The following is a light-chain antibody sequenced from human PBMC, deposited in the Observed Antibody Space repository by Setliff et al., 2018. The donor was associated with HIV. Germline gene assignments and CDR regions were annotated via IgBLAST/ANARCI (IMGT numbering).Light chain of an antibody. V-gene: IGLV2-14*03. CDR1: NSDVGGYNY. J-gene: IGLJ3*02. Sequence: QSALTQPASVSGSPGQSITISCTGSNSDVGGYNYVSWYQKNPGTAPKLMIYDVNSRPSGVSNRFSGSKSGNTASLMISGLQAEDEAEFYCSSFTSNNTLVVFGGGTKVTVL. CDR3: SSFTSNNTLVV. CDR2: DVN.